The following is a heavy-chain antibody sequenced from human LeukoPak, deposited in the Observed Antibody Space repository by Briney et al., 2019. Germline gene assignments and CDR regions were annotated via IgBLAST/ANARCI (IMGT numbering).Heavy chain of an antibody. CDR2: IKQDGSEK. V-gene: IGHV3-7*04. D-gene: IGHD6-13*01. CDR1: GFTFSSYW. CDR3: ARGRTPDYSSSWYRNYYYYYMDV. Sequence: PGGSLRLSCAASGFTFSSYWMSWVRQAPGKGLEWVANIKQDGSEKYYVDSVKGRFTISRDNAKNSLYLQMNSLRAEDTAVYYCARGRTPDYSSSWYRNYYYYYMDVWGKGTTVTVSS. J-gene: IGHJ6*03.